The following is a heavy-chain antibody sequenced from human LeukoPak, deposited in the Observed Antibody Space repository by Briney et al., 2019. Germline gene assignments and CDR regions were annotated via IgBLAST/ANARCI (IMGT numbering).Heavy chain of an antibody. V-gene: IGHV3-13*01. D-gene: IGHD6-19*01. Sequence: GGSLRLSCAASGFTFSSYDMHWVRQATGKGLEWVSAIGTAGDTYYPGSVKGRFTISRDNAKNSLYLQMNSLRAEDTAVYYCARAPWLETYYFDYWGQGTLVTVSS. J-gene: IGHJ4*02. CDR2: IGTAGDT. CDR3: ARAPWLETYYFDY. CDR1: GFTFSSYD.